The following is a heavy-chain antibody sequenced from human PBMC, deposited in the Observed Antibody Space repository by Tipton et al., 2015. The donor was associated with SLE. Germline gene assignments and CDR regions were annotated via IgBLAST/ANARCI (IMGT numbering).Heavy chain of an antibody. D-gene: IGHD3-3*01. CDR3: AWSPGRLRSMDY. V-gene: IGHV4-59*01. Sequence: TLSLTCTVSGGSINSYYWSWIRQPPGKGLGWIGYIYYSGSTNYKPSLKSRVTISVDTSKNQFSLKLNSVTVADTAMYFCAWSPGRLRSMDYWGQGTLVTGSS. CDR2: IYYSGST. CDR1: GGSINSYY. J-gene: IGHJ4*02.